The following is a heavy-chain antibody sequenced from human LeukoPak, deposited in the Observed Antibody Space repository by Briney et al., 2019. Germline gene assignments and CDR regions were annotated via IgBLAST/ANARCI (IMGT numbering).Heavy chain of an antibody. CDR1: GDSVSSKSAT. CDR3: AREGWFGDPPSHWFDP. Sequence: SQTLSLTCAISGDSVSSKSATWNWIRQSPSRGLEWLGRTYYTSKWYNDYAVSVKSRITINPDTSKNQFSLHLNSVTPEDTALYYCAREGWFGDPPSHWFDPWGQGILVTVSS. V-gene: IGHV6-1*01. CDR2: TYYTSKWYN. J-gene: IGHJ5*02. D-gene: IGHD3-10*01.